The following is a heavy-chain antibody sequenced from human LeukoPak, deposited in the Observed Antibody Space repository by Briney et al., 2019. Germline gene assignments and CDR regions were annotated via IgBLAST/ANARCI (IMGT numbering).Heavy chain of an antibody. CDR1: GFTFSSYA. D-gene: IGHD2-21*02. CDR2: ISSSSSYI. CDR3: ARDDPPAYCGGDCYLRSRLFDY. Sequence: GGSLRLSCAASGFTFSSYAMSWVRQAPGKGLEWVSSISSSSSYIHYADSVKGRFTISRDNAKNSLYLQMNSLRAEDTAVYYCARDDPPAYCGGDCYLRSRLFDYWGQGTLVTVSS. J-gene: IGHJ4*02. V-gene: IGHV3-21*01.